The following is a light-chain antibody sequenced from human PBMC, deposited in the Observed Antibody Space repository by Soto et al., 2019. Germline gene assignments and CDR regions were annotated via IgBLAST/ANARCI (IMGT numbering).Light chain of an antibody. CDR2: END. V-gene: IGLV1-51*02. Sequence: QSVLTQPPTVSAAPGQNVTISCSGSRSRIGNNYVSWYQQLPGTAPTLLIYENDKRPSGIPDRFSGSRSVTSATLGISGRQTGDEANYHCGTWDSSLSAGVFGGGTKLTVL. CDR1: RSRIGNNY. J-gene: IGLJ3*02. CDR3: GTWDSSLSAGV.